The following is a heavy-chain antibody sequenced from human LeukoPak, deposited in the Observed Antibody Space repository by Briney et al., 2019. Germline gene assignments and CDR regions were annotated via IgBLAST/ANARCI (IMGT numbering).Heavy chain of an antibody. CDR1: GFSFKSYA. CDR3: VKGLDYSSSQMDS. CDR2: INTNGANT. J-gene: IGHJ4*02. V-gene: IGHV3-64*05. Sequence: GVALSLSCSASGFSFKSYAMHWVRQAPGKGLEYVSSINTNGANTYYADSVKGRFTISRDNSRNTVYVQMNSLTPEDTAVFYCVKGLDYSSSQMDSWGQGTLVTVSS. D-gene: IGHD6-6*01.